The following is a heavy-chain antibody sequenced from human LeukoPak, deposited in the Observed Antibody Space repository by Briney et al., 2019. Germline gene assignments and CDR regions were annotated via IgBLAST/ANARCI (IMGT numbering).Heavy chain of an antibody. CDR3: ARDRFSSLDV. D-gene: IGHD6-13*01. V-gene: IGHV3-74*01. CDR2: INSDGSST. J-gene: IGHJ6*04. Sequence: GGSLRLSCAASGFTFSSYWMHWVRQAPGKGLVWVAGINSDGSSTSYADSVKGRLTISRDNAKNTLYLQMNSLRAEDTAVYYCARDRFSSLDVWGKGNTVTVSS. CDR1: GFTFSSYW.